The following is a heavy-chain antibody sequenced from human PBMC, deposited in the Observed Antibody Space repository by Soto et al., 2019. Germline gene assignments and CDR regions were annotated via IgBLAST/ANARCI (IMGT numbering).Heavy chain of an antibody. CDR1: GGSISSSSYY. D-gene: IGHD3-10*01. V-gene: IGHV4-39*01. Sequence: QVQLQESGPGLVKPSETLSLTCTVYGGSISSSSYYWGWIRQPPGKGLEWIGSVYYSGRTYYNSSIKSRVSISVDTSENQLSLKLSAVTAAVTAVYYCARQVVDGTVAGSGSFDYWGQGTLVTVSS. J-gene: IGHJ4*02. CDR3: ARQVVDGTVAGSGSFDY. CDR2: VYYSGRT.